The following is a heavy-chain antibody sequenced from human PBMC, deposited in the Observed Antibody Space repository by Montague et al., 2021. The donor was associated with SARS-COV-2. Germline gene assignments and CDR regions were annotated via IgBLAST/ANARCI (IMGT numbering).Heavy chain of an antibody. CDR1: GDSISCRSYY. J-gene: IGHJ3*02. CDR2: VSYSGST. V-gene: IGHV4-39*01. CDR3: ARHYGDYSDNAFTI. Sequence: SETLSLTCTVSGDSISCRSYYWCWIRQPPGKGLEWIGTVSYSGSTYYNASLKCRVTIYVDTSKNQFSLKLTSVTAADTAIYYCARHYGDYSDNAFTIWGQGTMVTVSS. D-gene: IGHD4-17*01.